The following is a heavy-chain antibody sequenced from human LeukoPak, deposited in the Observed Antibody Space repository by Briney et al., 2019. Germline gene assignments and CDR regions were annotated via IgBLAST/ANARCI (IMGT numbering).Heavy chain of an antibody. Sequence: GGSLRLSCAASGFTFSSYAMSWVRQAPGKGLEWVSAISGSGGSTYYADSVKGRFTISRDNSKNTLYLQMNSLRAEDTAVYYCAKLPEYYYYYGMDVWGQGTTVTVSS. D-gene: IGHD1-14*01. CDR2: ISGSGGST. V-gene: IGHV3-23*01. J-gene: IGHJ6*02. CDR1: GFTFSSYA. CDR3: AKLPEYYYYYGMDV.